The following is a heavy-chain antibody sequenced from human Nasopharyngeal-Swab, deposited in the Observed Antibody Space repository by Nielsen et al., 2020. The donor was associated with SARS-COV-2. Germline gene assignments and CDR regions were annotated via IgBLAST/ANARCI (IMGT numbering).Heavy chain of an antibody. CDR3: ANVVFSYYVWGSYRYPFDY. Sequence: GESLKISCAASGFTFSSYGMHWVRQAPGKGLEWVAVIWYDGSNKYYADSVKGRFTISRDNSKNTLYLQMNSLRAADTAVYYCANVVFSYYVWGSYRYPFDYWGQGTLVTVSS. J-gene: IGHJ4*02. V-gene: IGHV3-33*06. CDR2: IWYDGSNK. D-gene: IGHD3-16*02. CDR1: GFTFSSYG.